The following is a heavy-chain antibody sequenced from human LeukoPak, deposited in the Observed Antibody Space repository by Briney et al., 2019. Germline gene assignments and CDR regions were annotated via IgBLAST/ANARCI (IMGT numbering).Heavy chain of an antibody. Sequence: KPSETLSLTCTVSGGSISSYYWSWIRQPPGKGLEWIGYIYYSGSTNYNPSLKSRVTISVDTSKNQFSLKLSSVTAADTAVYYCARGPLGSSWYEYWGQGTLVIVSS. CDR3: ARGPLGSSWYEY. CDR2: IYYSGST. J-gene: IGHJ4*02. D-gene: IGHD6-13*01. CDR1: GGSISSYY. V-gene: IGHV4-59*01.